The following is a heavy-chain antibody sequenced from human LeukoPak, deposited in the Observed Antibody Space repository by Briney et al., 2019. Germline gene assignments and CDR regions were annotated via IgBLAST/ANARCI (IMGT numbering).Heavy chain of an antibody. CDR2: IRYDGSNK. CDR3: ARDSYQLLSAEYFQH. J-gene: IGHJ1*01. CDR1: GFTFSSYG. Sequence: SGGSLRLSCAASGFTFSSYGMHWVRQAPGKGLEWVAFIRYDGSNKYYADSVKGRFTISRDNSKNTLYLQMNSLRAEDTAVYYCARDSYQLLSAEYFQHWGQGTLVTVSS. D-gene: IGHD2-2*01. V-gene: IGHV3-30*02.